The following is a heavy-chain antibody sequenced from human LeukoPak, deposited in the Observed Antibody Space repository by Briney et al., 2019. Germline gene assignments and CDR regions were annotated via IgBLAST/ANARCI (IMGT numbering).Heavy chain of an antibody. CDR2: ISGHGGST. J-gene: IGHJ4*02. V-gene: IGHV3-23*01. CDR3: ARERSKRWDY. CDR1: GFTFSSYG. Sequence: PGGSLRLSCAASGFTFSSYGLSWVRQAPGKGLEWVPAISGHGGSTYYADSVKGRFTISRDNSKNTLYLQMNSLRAEDTAVYYCARERSKRWDYWGQGTLVTVSS. D-gene: IGHD1-1*01.